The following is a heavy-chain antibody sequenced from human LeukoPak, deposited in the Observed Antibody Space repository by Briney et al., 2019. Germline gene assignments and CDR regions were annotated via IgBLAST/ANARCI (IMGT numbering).Heavy chain of an antibody. CDR2: ISSTGGTT. J-gene: IGHJ4*02. V-gene: IGHV3-23*01. CDR3: AKGPMVRIDY. D-gene: IGHD3-10*01. Sequence: GGSLRLSCAASGITFSSYGMSWVRQAPGKGLEWVSSISSTGGTTYYADSVKGRFTISRDNSKNTLYLQMNSLRAEDTAIYYCAKGPMVRIDYWGQGTLVTVSS. CDR1: GITFSSYG.